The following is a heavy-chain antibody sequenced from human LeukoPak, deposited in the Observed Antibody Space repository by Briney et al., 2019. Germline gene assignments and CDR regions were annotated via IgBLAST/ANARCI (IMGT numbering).Heavy chain of an antibody. CDR1: GYSISSGYY. V-gene: IGHV4-38-2*01. D-gene: IGHD5-18*01. J-gene: IGHJ4*02. Sequence: PSETLSLTCAVSGYSISSGYYWGWIRQPPGKGLEWIGSIYHSGSTYYNPSLKSRVTISVDTSKSQFSLKLSSVTAADTAVYYCAGPSTAMATSDFDYWGQGTLVTVSS. CDR2: IYHSGST. CDR3: AGPSTAMATSDFDY.